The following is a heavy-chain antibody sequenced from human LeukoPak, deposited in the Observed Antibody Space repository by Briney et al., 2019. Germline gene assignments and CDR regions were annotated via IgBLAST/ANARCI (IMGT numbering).Heavy chain of an antibody. CDR3: ARETGGSYSSHAFDI. D-gene: IGHD1-26*01. CDR2: IRYDGSNK. V-gene: IGHV3-30*02. Sequence: GGSLRLSCAASGFTFSSYGMHWVRQAPGKGLEWVAFIRYDGSNKYYADSVKGRFTISRDNAKNSLYLQMNSLRAEDTAVYYCARETGGSYSSHAFDIWGQGTMVTVSS. J-gene: IGHJ3*02. CDR1: GFTFSSYG.